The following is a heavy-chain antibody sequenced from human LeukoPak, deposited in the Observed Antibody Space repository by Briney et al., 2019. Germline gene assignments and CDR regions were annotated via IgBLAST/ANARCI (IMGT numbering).Heavy chain of an antibody. J-gene: IGHJ4*02. CDR3: ARSSGFSSWYSPFDY. D-gene: IGHD6-13*01. CDR2: INPSGGST. CDR1: GYTLTELS. Sequence: ASVKVSCKVSGYTLTELSMHWVRQAPGQGLEWMGIINPSGGSTSYAQKFQGRVTMTRDTSTSTVYMELSSLRSEDTAVYYCARSSGFSSWYSPFDYWGQGTLVTVSS. V-gene: IGHV1-46*01.